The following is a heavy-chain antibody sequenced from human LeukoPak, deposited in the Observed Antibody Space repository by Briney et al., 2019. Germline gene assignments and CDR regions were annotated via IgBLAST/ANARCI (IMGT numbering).Heavy chain of an antibody. J-gene: IGHJ4*02. CDR1: GFTFSSYA. Sequence: GGSRRLSCAASGFTFSSYAMHWVRQAPGKGLEWVAVISYDGSNKYYADSVKGRFTISRDNSKNTLYLQMNSLGAEDTAVYYCARDNVVPAAPFDYSGQGTLATVSS. D-gene: IGHD2-2*01. V-gene: IGHV3-30-3*01. CDR2: ISYDGSNK. CDR3: ARDNVVPAAPFDY.